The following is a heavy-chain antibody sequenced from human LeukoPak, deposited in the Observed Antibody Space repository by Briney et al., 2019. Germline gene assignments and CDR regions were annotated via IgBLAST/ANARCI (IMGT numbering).Heavy chain of an antibody. CDR3: ARDPVSARNYYGSGSSFDY. CDR1: GYTFTSYG. Sequence: ASVKVSCKASGYTFTSYGISWVRQAPGQGLEWMGWISAYNGNTNYAQKLQGRVTMTTDTSTSTAYMELRSLRSDDTAVYYCARDPVSARNYYGSGSSFDYWGQGTLVTVSS. J-gene: IGHJ4*02. V-gene: IGHV1-18*01. CDR2: ISAYNGNT. D-gene: IGHD3-10*01.